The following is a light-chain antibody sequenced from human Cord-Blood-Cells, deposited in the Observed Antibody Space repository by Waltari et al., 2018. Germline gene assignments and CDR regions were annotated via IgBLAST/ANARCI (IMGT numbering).Light chain of an antibody. CDR1: KLGDKY. J-gene: IGLJ2*01. CDR3: QAWDSSTVV. CDR2: QDS. V-gene: IGLV3-1*01. Sequence: SYELTQPPSVSVSPGQTAIITCSGDKLGDKYACWYQQKPGQAPVLVILQDSKRPSGSPERFSGSNSGNTATLTISGTQAMDEADYYCQAWDSSTVVFGGGTKLTVL.